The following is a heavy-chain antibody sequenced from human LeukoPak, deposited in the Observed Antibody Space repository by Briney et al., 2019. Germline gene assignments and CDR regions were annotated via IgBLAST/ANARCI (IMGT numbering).Heavy chain of an antibody. V-gene: IGHV4-39*07. CDR1: GASISTSSYY. J-gene: IGHJ5*01. CDR2: IYYSGST. Sequence: SETLSLTCTVSGASISTSSYYWGWIRQSPGKGLEWIVTIYYSGSTYYNPSLKSRVTISVDTSKNQFSLKVSSVTAADTAVYYCASSATIRYPGDSWGQGTMVTVSS. D-gene: IGHD5-12*01. CDR3: ASSATIRYPGDS.